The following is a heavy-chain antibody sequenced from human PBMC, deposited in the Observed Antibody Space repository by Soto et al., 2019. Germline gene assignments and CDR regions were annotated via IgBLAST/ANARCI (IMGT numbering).Heavy chain of an antibody. Sequence: EVQLVESGGGLVQPGGSLRLSCAASGFTFSSYAMHWVRQAPGKGLEYVSAISSNGGSTYYANSVKGRFTISRDNSKNTLYLQMGSLRAEDMAVYYCAREGGGSGWYYFDYWGQGTLVTVSS. J-gene: IGHJ4*02. D-gene: IGHD6-19*01. CDR1: GFTFSSYA. CDR2: ISSNGGST. CDR3: AREGGGSGWYYFDY. V-gene: IGHV3-64*01.